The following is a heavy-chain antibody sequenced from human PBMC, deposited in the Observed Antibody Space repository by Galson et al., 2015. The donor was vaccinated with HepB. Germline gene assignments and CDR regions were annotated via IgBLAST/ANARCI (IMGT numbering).Heavy chain of an antibody. V-gene: IGHV1-69*13. J-gene: IGHJ4*02. Sequence: SVKVSCKASGGTFSSYAISRVRQAPGQGLEWMGGIIPIFGTANYAQKFQGRVTITADESTSTAYMELSSLRSEDTAVYYCARALLWFGELYYFDYWGQGALVTVSS. CDR1: GGTFSSYA. CDR3: ARALLWFGELYYFDY. CDR2: IIPIFGTA. D-gene: IGHD3-10*01.